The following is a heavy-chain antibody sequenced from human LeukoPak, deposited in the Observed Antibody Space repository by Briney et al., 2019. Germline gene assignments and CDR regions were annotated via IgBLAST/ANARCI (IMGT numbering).Heavy chain of an antibody. CDR3: ARQTTYYDILTGYGYFDY. D-gene: IGHD3-9*01. CDR1: GYIFANYW. J-gene: IGHJ4*02. V-gene: IGHV5-51*01. Sequence: GESLKIFCQGSGYIFANYWIAWVRQMPGQGLEWMGIIYPGDSYTTYDPSFQAQVTTSADKSISTVYLQWSSLKASDTAMYYCARQTTYYDILTGYGYFDYWGQGTLVTVSS. CDR2: IYPGDSYT.